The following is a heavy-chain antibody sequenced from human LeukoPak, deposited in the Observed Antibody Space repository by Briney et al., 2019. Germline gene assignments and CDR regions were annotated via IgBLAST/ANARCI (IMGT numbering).Heavy chain of an antibody. CDR2: IKQDGSEK. V-gene: IGHV3-7*01. D-gene: IGHD3-3*01. Sequence: PGGSLRLSCAASGFTFSSYWMSWVRQAPGKGLEWVANIKQDGSEKYYVDSVKGRFTISRDNAKNSLYLQMNSLRAEDTAVYYCARAADYDHTGMDVWGQGTTVTVSS. CDR1: GFTFSSYW. J-gene: IGHJ6*02. CDR3: ARAADYDHTGMDV.